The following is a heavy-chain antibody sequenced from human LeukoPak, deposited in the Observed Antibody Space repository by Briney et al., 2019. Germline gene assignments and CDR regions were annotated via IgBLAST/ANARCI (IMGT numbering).Heavy chain of an antibody. Sequence: SETLSLTCIVSGGSIGSYYWSWIRQPPGKGLEWIGHIYYSGSTDYNPSLRSRGTISVHPSKHQFSLRLSSVTAADTAVYYCARDRSDGSGYYGYYFDYWGQGTLVSVSS. D-gene: IGHD3-22*01. J-gene: IGHJ4*02. CDR1: GGSIGSYY. CDR2: IYYSGST. V-gene: IGHV4-59*01. CDR3: ARDRSDGSGYYGYYFDY.